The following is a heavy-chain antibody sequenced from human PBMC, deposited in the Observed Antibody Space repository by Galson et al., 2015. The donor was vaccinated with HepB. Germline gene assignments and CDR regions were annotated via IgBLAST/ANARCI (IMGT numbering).Heavy chain of an antibody. CDR3: ARDLYDILTGSRLRGYDHFGMDV. V-gene: IGHV1-2*02. J-gene: IGHJ6*02. Sequence: SVKVSCKASGYTFTNFYIHWVRQVPGQGPECMGWVNPNSGATTYTPKFQDRLTMTRDTSLRTVYMELNRLTSADTAVYYCARDLYDILTGSRLRGYDHFGMDVWGQGTTVTVSS. CDR1: GYTFTNFY. D-gene: IGHD3-9*01. CDR2: VNPNSGAT.